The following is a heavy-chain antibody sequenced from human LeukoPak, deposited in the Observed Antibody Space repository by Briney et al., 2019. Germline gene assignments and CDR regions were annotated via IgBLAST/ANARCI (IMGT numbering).Heavy chain of an antibody. Sequence: PGGSLRLSCAASGFTFRSYWMHWVRQDPGEGLVWVSLMNGDGSSTSYADSVKGRFTIARDNAKNTLYLQTNRLRAEDTAVYYCARTATDAFDIWGQGTMVTVSS. CDR1: GFTFRSYW. CDR3: ARTATDAFDI. D-gene: IGHD2-21*02. J-gene: IGHJ3*02. CDR2: MNGDGSST. V-gene: IGHV3-74*01.